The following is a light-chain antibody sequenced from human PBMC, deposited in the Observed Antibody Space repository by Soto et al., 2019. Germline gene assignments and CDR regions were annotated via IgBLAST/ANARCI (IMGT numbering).Light chain of an antibody. Sequence: EIVMTQSPATLSVSPGEGATLSCRASQGIGDTLAWYQQKPGQTPRLLIYDTSIRATGVPARFSGSRSGAEFTLTISRLEPEDSAVYYCEQYGSSPRTFGQGTKGDIK. J-gene: IGKJ1*01. CDR1: QGIGDT. CDR2: DTS. CDR3: EQYGSSPRT. V-gene: IGKV3-15*01.